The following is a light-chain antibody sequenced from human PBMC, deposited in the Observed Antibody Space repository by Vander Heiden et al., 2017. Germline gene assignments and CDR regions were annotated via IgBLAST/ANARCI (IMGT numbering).Light chain of an antibody. Sequence: QSVLTQPPSASGTPGQRVTISCSGSNSNIGSNKVNWYRQLPGTAPKLLIYDNNKWPSGVPDRFSGSKSGTSVSLAISGLQSDDEADYYGATWDDSLNGVIFGGGTKLTVL. CDR1: NSNIGSNK. CDR2: DNN. J-gene: IGLJ2*01. CDR3: ATWDDSLNGVI. V-gene: IGLV1-44*01.